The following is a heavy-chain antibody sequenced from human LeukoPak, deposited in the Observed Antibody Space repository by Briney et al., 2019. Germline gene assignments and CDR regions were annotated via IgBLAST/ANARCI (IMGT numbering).Heavy chain of an antibody. J-gene: IGHJ4*02. Sequence: SQTLSLTCTVSGGSISSGGYYWSWIRQPPGKGLEWIGYIYYSGSTNYNPSLKSRVTISVDTSKNQFSLKLSSVTAADTAVYYCAREGSGSYFDYWGQGTLVTVSS. CDR2: IYYSGST. D-gene: IGHD1-26*01. V-gene: IGHV4-61*08. CDR1: GGSISSGGYY. CDR3: AREGSGSYFDY.